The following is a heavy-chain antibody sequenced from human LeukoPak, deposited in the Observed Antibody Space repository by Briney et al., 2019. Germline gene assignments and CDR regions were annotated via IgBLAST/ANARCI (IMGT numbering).Heavy chain of an antibody. CDR3: ARRRSGYYFDY. CDR2: IDPSDSYT. J-gene: IGHJ4*02. CDR1: GYSFTRYW. V-gene: IGHV5-10-1*01. D-gene: IGHD3-22*01. Sequence: GESLRISCKGSGYSFTRYWISWVRQMPGKGLEWMGTIDPSDSYTKYSPAFQGHVTISADKSTSTAYLQWSSLKASDTAMYYCARRRSGYYFDYWGQGTLVTVSS.